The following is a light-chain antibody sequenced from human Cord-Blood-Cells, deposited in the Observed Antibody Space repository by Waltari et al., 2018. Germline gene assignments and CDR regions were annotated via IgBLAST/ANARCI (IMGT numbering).Light chain of an antibody. Sequence: DIQMTQSPSTLSASVGDRDTLPCRASQSISSWLAWYQQKPGKAPKLLIYDASSLESGVPSRFSGSGSGTEFTLTISSLQPDDFATYYCQQYNSYSPWTFGQGTKVEIK. J-gene: IGKJ1*01. CDR2: DAS. V-gene: IGKV1-5*01. CDR1: QSISSW. CDR3: QQYNSYSPWT.